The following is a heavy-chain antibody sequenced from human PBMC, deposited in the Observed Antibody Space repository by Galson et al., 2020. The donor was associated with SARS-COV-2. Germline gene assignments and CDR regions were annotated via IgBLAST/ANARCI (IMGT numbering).Heavy chain of an antibody. Sequence: GGSLRLSCRASGFTFSSSAMHWVRQALGKGLEGVAIISYDGTKRYNLDSVKGRFTISRDNSKNTLYLQMDSLTTEETAVYYCARETDDYTSSWYDYWGQGTLVTVSS. CDR2: ISYDGTKR. D-gene: IGHD6-13*01. CDR3: ARETDDYTSSWYDY. V-gene: IGHV3-30*04. CDR1: GFTFSSSA. J-gene: IGHJ4*02.